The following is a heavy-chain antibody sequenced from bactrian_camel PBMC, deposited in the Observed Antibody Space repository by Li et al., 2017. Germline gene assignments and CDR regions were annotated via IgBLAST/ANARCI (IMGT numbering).Heavy chain of an antibody. CDR3: AATPVAPGPACVFSRPTRFYNH. V-gene: IGHV3S40*01. CDR2: IYTGGGDG. Sequence: DVQLVESGGGSVQAGGSLRLSCTYTRRPNYVTWFRQGPGNGREGVASIYTGGGDGYYANAVKGRFTISHDNAKKTAYLQMSDLKPEDSAMYYCAATPVAPGPACVFSRPTRFYNHWGQGTQVTVS. D-gene: IGHD7*01. J-gene: IGHJ4*01. CDR1: YTRRPNY.